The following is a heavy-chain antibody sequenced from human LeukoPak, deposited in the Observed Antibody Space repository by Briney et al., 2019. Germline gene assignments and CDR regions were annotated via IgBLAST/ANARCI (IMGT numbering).Heavy chain of an antibody. J-gene: IGHJ3*02. CDR1: GFTFSSYA. Sequence: GGSLRLSCAASGFTFSSYAMHWVRQAPGKGLEYVSAISSNGGSTYYANSVKGRCTISRDNSKNTLYLQMGSLRAEDMAVYYCARTRVYSGSYLGAFDIWGQGTMVTVSS. CDR3: ARTRVYSGSYLGAFDI. D-gene: IGHD1-26*01. CDR2: ISSNGGST. V-gene: IGHV3-64*01.